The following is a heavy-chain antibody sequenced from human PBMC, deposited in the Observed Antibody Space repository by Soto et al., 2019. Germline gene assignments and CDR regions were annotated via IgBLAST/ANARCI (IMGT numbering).Heavy chain of an antibody. Sequence: WGSLRLSCAVCGFSVSSYVMSWVRQAQGKGLESVSAITDSACSTSYADSVKSRFSISRDKSKTTMYLRMNRLRAENTAVYYCAKPGGDSSGYYDFDSLGQRPLVTVSS. CDR2: ITDSACST. D-gene: IGHD3-22*01. CDR3: AKPGGDSSGYYDFDS. J-gene: IGHJ4*02. CDR1: GFSVSSYV. V-gene: IGHV3-23*01.